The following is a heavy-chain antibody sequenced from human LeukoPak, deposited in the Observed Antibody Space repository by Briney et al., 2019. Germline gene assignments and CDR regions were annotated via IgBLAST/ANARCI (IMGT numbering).Heavy chain of an antibody. Sequence: GGSLRLSCAASGFTFTSYAMSWVRQAPGKGLEWVSAISGSGGSTYYADSVKGRFTISRDNSKNTLYLQMNSLRAEDTAVYYCAREPSPYYYYGSGSPGYWGQGTLVTVSS. V-gene: IGHV3-23*01. CDR2: ISGSGGST. D-gene: IGHD3-10*01. J-gene: IGHJ4*02. CDR3: AREPSPYYYYGSGSPGY. CDR1: GFTFTSYA.